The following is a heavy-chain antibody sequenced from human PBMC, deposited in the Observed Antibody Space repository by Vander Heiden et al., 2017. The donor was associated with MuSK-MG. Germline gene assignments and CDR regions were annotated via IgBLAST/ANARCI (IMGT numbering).Heavy chain of an antibody. Sequence: QVQLVEAGGGVVQPGRSLRRSRAASGFPFSSYAMHWVRQAPGKGLEWVAVISYDGSNKYYADSVKGRVTISRDNSKNTLYLQMNSLRAEDTDVYYCARDKVAVGAGQYYYYYGMDVWGQGTTVNVS. J-gene: IGHJ6*02. V-gene: IGHV3-30*04. CDR3: ARDKVAVGAGQYYYYYGMDV. CDR1: GFPFSSYA. D-gene: IGHD1-26*01. CDR2: ISYDGSNK.